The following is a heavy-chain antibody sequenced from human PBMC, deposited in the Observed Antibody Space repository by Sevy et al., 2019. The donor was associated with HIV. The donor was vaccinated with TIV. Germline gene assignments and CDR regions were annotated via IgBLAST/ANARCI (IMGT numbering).Heavy chain of an antibody. CDR1: GFTFNSYT. Sequence: GGSLRLSCAASGFTFNSYTMNWVRQAPGKGLEWVSSVIFASNYIYYADSVRGRFTISRDNAKNSLYRQMNSLRAEDTAVYYCARPYGSGSWEAFDLWGQGTMVTVSS. V-gene: IGHV3-21*01. J-gene: IGHJ3*01. CDR3: ARPYGSGSWEAFDL. CDR2: VIFASNYI. D-gene: IGHD3-10*01.